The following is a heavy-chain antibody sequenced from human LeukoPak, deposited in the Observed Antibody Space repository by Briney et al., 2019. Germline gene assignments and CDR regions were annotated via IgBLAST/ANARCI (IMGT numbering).Heavy chain of an antibody. D-gene: IGHD3-22*01. CDR1: GFTFSSYA. CDR2: IGGSNGIT. V-gene: IGHV3-23*01. J-gene: IGHJ4*02. Sequence: GGSLRLSCAASGFTFSSYAMSWVRQAPGKGLEWVSVIGGSNGITFYVGSVKGRFTISRDNSKDTLYLQMNSLRAEDTAVYYCAREGGDSSGYYFDYWGQGTLVTVSS. CDR3: AREGGDSSGYYFDY.